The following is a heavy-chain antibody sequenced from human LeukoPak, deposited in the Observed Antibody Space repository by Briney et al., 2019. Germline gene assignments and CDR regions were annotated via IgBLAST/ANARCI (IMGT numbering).Heavy chain of an antibody. D-gene: IGHD3-22*01. V-gene: IGHV3-21*01. CDR2: ISSSSSNI. Sequence: GGSLRLSCAASGFTFARYSMNWVRQAPGKGLEWVSSISSSSSNIYYADSVTGRFTISRDNAKNSLYLQMNSLRAEDTAVSYCVRAVEYYYDSSGYAVDYWGQGTLVTVSS. CDR3: VRAVEYYYDSSGYAVDY. CDR1: GFTFARYS. J-gene: IGHJ4*02.